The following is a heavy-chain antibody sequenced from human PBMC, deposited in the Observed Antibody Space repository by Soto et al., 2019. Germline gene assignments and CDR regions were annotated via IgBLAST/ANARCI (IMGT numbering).Heavy chain of an antibody. V-gene: IGHV3-23*01. Sequence: EEQLLESGGGLVQPGESLRLSCAASGFTFSSSAMNWVRQAPGKGLEWVSFISDSGGRTYYADSVRGRFTISRDNSKNTLYLQMNSLRAEDTAVYYCAKSLNINWKNWFDPWGQGTLVTVSS. CDR3: AKSLNINWKNWFDP. J-gene: IGHJ5*02. CDR2: ISDSGGRT. D-gene: IGHD1-1*01. CDR1: GFTFSSSA.